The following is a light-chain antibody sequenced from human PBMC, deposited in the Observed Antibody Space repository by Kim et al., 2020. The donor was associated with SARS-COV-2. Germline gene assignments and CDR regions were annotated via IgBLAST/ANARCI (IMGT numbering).Light chain of an antibody. V-gene: IGLV3-19*01. Sequence: VALGQTVRITCQGDSRRTYYASWYQQKPGQAPVLVIYGKNNRPSGIPDRFSGSSSGNTASLTITGAQAEDEADYHCNSRDSSGNHVFGTGTKVTVL. CDR1: SRRTYY. J-gene: IGLJ1*01. CDR2: GKN. CDR3: NSRDSSGNHV.